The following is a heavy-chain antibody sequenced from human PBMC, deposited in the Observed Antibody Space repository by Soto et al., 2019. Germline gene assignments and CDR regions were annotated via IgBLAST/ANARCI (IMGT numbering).Heavy chain of an antibody. Sequence: VTLYLTCTVSGGSIIRYYLHWIRQPPGKGLEWIGSVHYSGSTNYNPSLKSQVTISVDTSKNQFSLKVSSVTTADTAVYYCARDLMSGLGAIGYWGPGTLVTLSS. D-gene: IGHD3-10*01. CDR2: VHYSGST. V-gene: IGHV4-59*01. CDR3: ARDLMSGLGAIGY. CDR1: GGSIIRYY. J-gene: IGHJ4*02.